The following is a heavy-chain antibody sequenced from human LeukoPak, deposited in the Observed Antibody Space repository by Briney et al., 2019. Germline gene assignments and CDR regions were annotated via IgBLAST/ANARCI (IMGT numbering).Heavy chain of an antibody. J-gene: IGHJ3*02. CDR3: ARDGDYSNYVRAFDI. Sequence: GASVKVSCKASGYTFTSYYIFWVRQAPGQGLEWMGIINPSGGSTSYAQKFQGRVTMTRDMSTSTVYMELSSLRSEDTAVYYCARDGDYSNYVRAFDIWGQGTMVTVSS. D-gene: IGHD4-11*01. V-gene: IGHV1-46*01. CDR2: INPSGGST. CDR1: GYTFTSYY.